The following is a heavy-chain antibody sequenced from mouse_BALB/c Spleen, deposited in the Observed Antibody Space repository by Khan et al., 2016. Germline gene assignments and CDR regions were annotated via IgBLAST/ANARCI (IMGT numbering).Heavy chain of an antibody. Sequence: VQLQQSGAELVRSGASVRLSCTASGFNIKDYYIHWVKQRPEQGLEWIGWIDPENGATEYAPKFQGKATMTADTSSHTASMQLSRLTSEDTAVDYCNAIYYCNYSYFDYWGQGTTLTVSS. CDR2: IDPENGAT. V-gene: IGHV14-4*02. CDR3: NAIYYCNYSYFDY. CDR1: GFNIKDYY. J-gene: IGHJ2*01. D-gene: IGHD2-1*01.